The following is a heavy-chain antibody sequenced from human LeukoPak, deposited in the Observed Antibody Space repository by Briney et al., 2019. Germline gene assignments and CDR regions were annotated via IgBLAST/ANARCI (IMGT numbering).Heavy chain of an antibody. V-gene: IGHV4-31*03. J-gene: IGHJ3*02. CDR3: ARDQGQIAADDAFDI. Sequence: KASETLSLTCTVSGGSISSGGYYWSWIRQHPGKGLEWIVYIYYSGSSYYNPSLKSRVTISVDTSKNQFSLKLSSVTAADTAVYYCARDQGQIAADDAFDIWGQGTMVTV. CDR2: IYYSGSS. D-gene: IGHD6-13*01. CDR1: GGSISSGGYY.